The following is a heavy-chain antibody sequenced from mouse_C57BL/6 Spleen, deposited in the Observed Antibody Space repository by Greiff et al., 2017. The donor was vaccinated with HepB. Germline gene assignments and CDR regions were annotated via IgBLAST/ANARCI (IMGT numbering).Heavy chain of an antibody. V-gene: IGHV5-17*01. CDR1: GFTFSDYG. D-gene: IGHD4-1*01. Sequence: EVKLVESGGGLVKPGGSLKLSCAASGFTFSDYGMHWVRQAPEKGLEWVAYISSGSSTIYYADTVKGRFTISSDNAKNTLFLQMTSLRSEDTAMYFCVRNWGPRFDYWGQGTTLTVPS. J-gene: IGHJ2*01. CDR2: ISSGSSTI. CDR3: VRNWGPRFDY.